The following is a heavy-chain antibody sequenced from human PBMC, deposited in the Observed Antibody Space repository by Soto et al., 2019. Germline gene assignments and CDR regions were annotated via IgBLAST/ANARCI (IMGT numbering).Heavy chain of an antibody. J-gene: IGHJ6*02. CDR2: ISGSGGST. Sequence: PGGSLRLSCAASGFTFSSYAMSWVRQAPGKGLEWVSAISGSGGSTYYADSVKGRFTISRDNSKNTLYLQMNSLRAEDTAVYYCAKDLYGDYGKPYYYYYGMDVWGQGTTVTVSS. CDR3: AKDLYGDYGKPYYYYYGMDV. D-gene: IGHD4-17*01. V-gene: IGHV3-23*01. CDR1: GFTFSSYA.